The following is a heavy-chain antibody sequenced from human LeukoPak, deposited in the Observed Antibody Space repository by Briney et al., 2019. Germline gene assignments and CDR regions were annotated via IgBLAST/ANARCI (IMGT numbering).Heavy chain of an antibody. CDR3: ARGVYSRGWNPLYYYGMDV. CDR1: GGSVSSSSYY. D-gene: IGHD6-19*01. CDR2: IYYSGST. J-gene: IGHJ6*02. V-gene: IGHV4-39*07. Sequence: SETLSLTCTVSGGSVSSSSYYWGWIRQPPGKGLECIGSIYYSGSTYYNPSLKSRVTISVDTSKNQFSLKLSSVTAADTAVYYCARGVYSRGWNPLYYYGMDVWGQGTTVTVSS.